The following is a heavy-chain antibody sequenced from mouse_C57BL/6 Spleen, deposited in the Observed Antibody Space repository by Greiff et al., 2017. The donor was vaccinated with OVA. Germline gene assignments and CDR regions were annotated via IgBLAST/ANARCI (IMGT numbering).Heavy chain of an antibody. V-gene: IGHV1-80*01. Sequence: VQLQQSGAELVKPGASVKISCKASGYAFSSYWMNWVKQRPGKGLEWIGQIYPGDGDTNYNGKFKGKATLTADKSSSTAYMQLSSLTSEDSAVYCCASFYDGYSYAMDYWGQGTSVTVSA. CDR2: IYPGDGDT. J-gene: IGHJ4*01. CDR1: GYAFSSYW. CDR3: ASFYDGYSYAMDY. D-gene: IGHD2-3*01.